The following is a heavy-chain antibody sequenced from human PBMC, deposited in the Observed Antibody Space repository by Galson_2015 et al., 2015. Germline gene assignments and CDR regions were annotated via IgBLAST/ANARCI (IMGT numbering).Heavy chain of an antibody. CDR3: AREGYSSGWFRS. V-gene: IGHV3-53*01. CDR2: IYSGGST. D-gene: IGHD6-19*01. CDR1: GFTVSSNY. J-gene: IGHJ4*02. Sequence: SLRLSCAASGFTVSSNYTSWVRQAPGKGLEWVSVIYSGGSTNYADSVKGRFTISRDNSKNTLYLQMNSLRAEDTAVYYCAREGYSSGWFRSWGQGTLVSVSS.